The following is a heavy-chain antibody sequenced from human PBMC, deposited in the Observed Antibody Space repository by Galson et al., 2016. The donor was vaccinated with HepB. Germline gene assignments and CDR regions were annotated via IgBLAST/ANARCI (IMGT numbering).Heavy chain of an antibody. J-gene: IGHJ6*02. CDR2: IRSRSSYI. V-gene: IGHV3-21*06. D-gene: IGHD5-24*01. Sequence: SLRLSCAVSGFTFTTYSMSWVRQVPGKGLEWVSSIRSRSSYIYYDDAVKGRFTISRDNTRNSLYLEINSLRAEDTALYYCARLGAGAMPTNFARDYYYGMDFWGQGTTVAVSS. CDR3: ARLGAGAMPTNFARDYYYGMDF. CDR1: GFTFTTYS.